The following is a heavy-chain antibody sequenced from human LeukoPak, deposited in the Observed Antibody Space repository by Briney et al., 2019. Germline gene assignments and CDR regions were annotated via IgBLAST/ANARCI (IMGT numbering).Heavy chain of an antibody. CDR2: IWYDGSNK. CDR1: GFIFSSYG. Sequence: GGSLRLSCEASGFIFSSYGMHWVRQAPGKGLEGVAVIWYDGSNKYYADSVKGRFTISRDNSKNTLYVQMNSLRAEDTAVYYCARDKWRENYDSSGYYDYWGQGTLVTVSS. V-gene: IGHV3-33*01. D-gene: IGHD3-22*01. J-gene: IGHJ4*02. CDR3: ARDKWRENYDSSGYYDY.